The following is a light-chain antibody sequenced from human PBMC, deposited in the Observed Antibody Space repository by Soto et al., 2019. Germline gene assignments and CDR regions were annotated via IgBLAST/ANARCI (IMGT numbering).Light chain of an antibody. V-gene: IGKV3-15*01. CDR3: QQYNVWPLT. CDR2: GAS. CDR1: QSVGSN. J-gene: IGKJ4*01. Sequence: EIVMTQSPATLSVSPGERATLSCRASQSVGSNLAWYQQKPGQAPRLLIYGASTRATGIPARFSGSGSGAEFTLTISSLQSEDFAIYYCQQYNVWPLTFGGGTKVVIK.